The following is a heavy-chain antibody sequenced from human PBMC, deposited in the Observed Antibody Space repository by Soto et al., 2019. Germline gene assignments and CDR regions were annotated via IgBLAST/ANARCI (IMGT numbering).Heavy chain of an antibody. J-gene: IGHJ4*02. CDR2: ISAYNGNT. CDR3: ARDIGYGDYSRYFDY. Sequence: ASVKVSCKASGYTFTSYCISWVLQAPGQGLEWMGWISAYNGNTNYAQKLQGRVTMTTDTSTSTAYLELRSLRSDDTAVYYCARDIGYGDYSRYFDYWGQGTLVTVSS. D-gene: IGHD4-17*01. V-gene: IGHV1-18*01. CDR1: GYTFTSYC.